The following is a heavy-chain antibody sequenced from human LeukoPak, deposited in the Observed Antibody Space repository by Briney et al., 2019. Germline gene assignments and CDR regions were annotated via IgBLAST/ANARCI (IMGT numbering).Heavy chain of an antibody. D-gene: IGHD5-18*01. V-gene: IGHV3-30*03. CDR3: ARVKSGYSYGPHYYYYYYMDV. CDR2: ISYDGSNK. CDR1: GFTFSSYG. Sequence: GGSLRLSCAASGFTFSSYGMHWVRQAPGKGLEWVAVISYDGSNKYYADSVKGRFTISRDNAKNSLYLQMNSLRAEDTAVYYCARVKSGYSYGPHYYYYYYMDVWGKGTTVTVSS. J-gene: IGHJ6*03.